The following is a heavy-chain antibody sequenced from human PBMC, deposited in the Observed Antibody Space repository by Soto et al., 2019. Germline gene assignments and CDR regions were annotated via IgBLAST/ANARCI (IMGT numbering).Heavy chain of an antibody. CDR1: GFTFSSYW. D-gene: IGHD5-18*01. J-gene: IGHJ6*02. CDR2: IKQDGSEK. Sequence: EVQLVESGGGLVQPGGSLRLSCAASGFTFSSYWMSWVRQAPGKGLEWVANIKQDGSEKYYVDSVKGRFTISRDNAKNSLYLQMNSLRAEDTAVYYCAKGGYSFRHGMDVWGQGTTVTVSS. CDR3: AKGGYSFRHGMDV. V-gene: IGHV3-7*03.